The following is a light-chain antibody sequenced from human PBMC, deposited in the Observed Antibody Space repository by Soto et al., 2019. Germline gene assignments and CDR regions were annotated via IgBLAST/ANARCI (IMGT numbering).Light chain of an antibody. J-gene: IGLJ2*01. V-gene: IGLV1-40*01. CDR3: QSYDSSLSGVV. CDR1: SSNIGAGYD. Sequence: QTVVTQTPSVSGAPGQRVTISCAGSSSNIGAGYDVHWYQQLPGTAPKFLIYGNNNRPSGVPDRFSGSKSGTSASLAITGLQAEDEADYFCQSYDSSLSGVVFGGGTKVTVL. CDR2: GNN.